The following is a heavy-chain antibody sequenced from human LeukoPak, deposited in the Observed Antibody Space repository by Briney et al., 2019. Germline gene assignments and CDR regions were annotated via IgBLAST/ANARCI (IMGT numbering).Heavy chain of an antibody. Sequence: PSETLSLTCTVSGGSISSYYWSWIRQPAGKGLEWIGRIYTSGSTNYNPSLKSRVTISVDTSKNQFSLKLSSVTAADTAVYYCAREGIAVAGKERNWFDPWGQGTLVTVSS. V-gene: IGHV4-4*07. CDR1: GGSISSYY. J-gene: IGHJ5*02. CDR2: IYTSGST. D-gene: IGHD6-19*01. CDR3: AREGIAVAGKERNWFDP.